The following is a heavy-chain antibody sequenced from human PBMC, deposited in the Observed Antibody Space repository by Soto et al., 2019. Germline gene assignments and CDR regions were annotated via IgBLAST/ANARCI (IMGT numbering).Heavy chain of an antibody. D-gene: IGHD2-2*01. CDR2: ISGSGGST. Sequence: EVQLLESGGGLEQHGGSLRLSCAASGFTFSSYAMSWVRQAPGKGLEWVSAISGSGGSTYYADSVKGRFTISRDNSKNTLYLQMNSLRAEDTAVYYCAKLSQLFTKSAAFDIWGHGTMVTVSS. J-gene: IGHJ3*02. CDR3: AKLSQLFTKSAAFDI. V-gene: IGHV3-23*01. CDR1: GFTFSSYA.